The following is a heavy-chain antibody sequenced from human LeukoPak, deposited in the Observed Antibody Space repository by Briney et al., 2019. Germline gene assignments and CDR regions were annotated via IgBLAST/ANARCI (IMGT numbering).Heavy chain of an antibody. CDR2: IYYSGST. CDR3: ARLHGGHFDY. CDR1: GGSISSSSYY. D-gene: IGHD4-23*01. J-gene: IGHJ4*02. V-gene: IGHV4-39*01. Sequence: SETLSLTCTVSGGSISSSSYYWGWIRQPPGKGLEWIGSIYYSGSTYYNPSLKSRVTISVDTSKNQFSLKLSSVTAADTAVYYCARLHGGHFDYWGQGTLVTVSS.